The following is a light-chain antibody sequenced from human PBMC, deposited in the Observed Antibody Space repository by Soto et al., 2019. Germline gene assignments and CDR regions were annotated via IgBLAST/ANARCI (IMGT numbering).Light chain of an antibody. CDR1: QSISPY. CDR2: SAS. CDR3: QQSYSRPRT. V-gene: IGKV1-39*01. Sequence: DIQMTQSPSSLSACLGGRVTITCRASQSISPYLNWYQQKPGKAPNLLIYSASILESGVPSRFSGSGSGTDFTLTISSLQPEDFATYFCQQSYSRPRTFGQGTKVDIK. J-gene: IGKJ1*01.